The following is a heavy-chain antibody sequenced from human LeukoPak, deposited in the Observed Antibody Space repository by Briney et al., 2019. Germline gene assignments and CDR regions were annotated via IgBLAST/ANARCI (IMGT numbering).Heavy chain of an antibody. CDR2: VNPNSGNT. CDR1: GYTFTSYD. CDR3: ARGPYSSSWYTVVYWFDP. D-gene: IGHD6-13*01. Sequence: GASVKVSCKASGYTFTSYDISWVRQATGQGLEWMGWVNPNSGNTGYAQKFQGRVTMTRNTSISTAYMELSSLRSEDTAVYYCARGPYSSSWYTVVYWFDPWGQGTLVTVSS. V-gene: IGHV1-8*01. J-gene: IGHJ5*02.